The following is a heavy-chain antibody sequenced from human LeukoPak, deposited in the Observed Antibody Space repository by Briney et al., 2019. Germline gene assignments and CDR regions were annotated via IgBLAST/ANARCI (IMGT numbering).Heavy chain of an antibody. Sequence: ASVKVSCKASGYTFTSYYMHWVRQAPGQGLEWMGIINPSGGSTSYAQKFQGRVTMTRDTSTSTVYMELSSLRSEDTAVYYCAREYCSSTSCYPVGADAFDIWGQGTMVTVPS. D-gene: IGHD2-2*01. CDR2: INPSGGST. CDR3: AREYCSSTSCYPVGADAFDI. J-gene: IGHJ3*02. V-gene: IGHV1-46*01. CDR1: GYTFTSYY.